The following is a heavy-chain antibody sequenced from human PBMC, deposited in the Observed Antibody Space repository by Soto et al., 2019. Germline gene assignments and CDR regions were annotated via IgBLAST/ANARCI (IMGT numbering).Heavy chain of an antibody. J-gene: IGHJ4*02. V-gene: IGHV1-3*01. Sequence: QVQLVQSGAEVKKPGASVKVSCKASGYTFTSYGINWVRQAPGRGLEWMGWINPGNGNTTYSQQFQGRVIIDRDTAASTAYMELSSLRSEDTAVYYCGTGDSSDTGDHWGPGTLVTVSS. D-gene: IGHD6-19*01. CDR1: GYTFTSYG. CDR2: INPGNGNT. CDR3: GTGDSSDTGDH.